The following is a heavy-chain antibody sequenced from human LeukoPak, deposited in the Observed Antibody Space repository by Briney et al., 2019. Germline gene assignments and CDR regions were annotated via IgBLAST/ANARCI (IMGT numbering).Heavy chain of an antibody. V-gene: IGHV1-8*01. CDR2: MNPNNGNT. CDR3: VRDGEGVAISVNYWFDP. D-gene: IGHD3-10*01. CDR1: GFTFTSYD. Sequence: ASVKVSCKASGFTFTSYDINWVRQAAGQRLEWMGWMNPNNGNTGYAQKFQGRVTMTRDTTISTAYMELRSLRSEDTAVYYCVRDGEGVAISVNYWFDPWGQGTLVTVSS. J-gene: IGHJ5*02.